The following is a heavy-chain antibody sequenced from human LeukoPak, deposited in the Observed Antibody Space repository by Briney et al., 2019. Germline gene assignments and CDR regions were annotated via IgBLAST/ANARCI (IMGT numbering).Heavy chain of an antibody. D-gene: IGHD2-15*01. J-gene: IGHJ4*02. Sequence: ASVKLSCKASGYTFTSYGISWVRQAPGQGLEWMGWISAYNGNTNYAQKLQGRVTMTTDTSTSTAYMELRSLRSDDTAVYYCARARLNCSGGSCYLGVYFDYWGQGTLVTVSS. V-gene: IGHV1-18*01. CDR1: GYTFTSYG. CDR2: ISAYNGNT. CDR3: ARARLNCSGGSCYLGVYFDY.